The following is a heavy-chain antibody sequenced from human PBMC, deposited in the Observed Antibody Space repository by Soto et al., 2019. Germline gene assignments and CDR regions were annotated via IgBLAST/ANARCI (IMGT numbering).Heavy chain of an antibody. CDR3: KWLSRNYYDMDV. CDR2: INHSGST. Sequence: QVQLQQWGAGLLKPSETLSLTCAVYGGSFSGYYRSWIRQPPGKGLEWIGEINHSGSTNYNPSLKSRVTISVDTSKNQFSLKLSSVTAADTAVYYCKWLSRNYYDMDVWGKGTTVTVSS. V-gene: IGHV4-34*01. J-gene: IGHJ6*03. D-gene: IGHD3-22*01. CDR1: GGSFSGYY.